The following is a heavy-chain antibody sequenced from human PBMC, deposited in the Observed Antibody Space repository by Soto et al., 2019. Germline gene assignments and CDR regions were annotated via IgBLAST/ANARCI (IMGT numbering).Heavy chain of an antibody. CDR3: TRHLYYYDSSGPPG. CDR1: GFTFSGSA. J-gene: IGHJ4*02. Sequence: GGSLRLSCAASGFTFSGSAMHWVRQASGKGLEWVGRVRSKANSYATAYAASVKGRFTISRDDSKNTAYLQMNSLKTEDTAVYYCTRHLYYYDSSGPPGWRQGTLVTVSS. V-gene: IGHV3-73*01. D-gene: IGHD3-22*01. CDR2: VRSKANSYAT.